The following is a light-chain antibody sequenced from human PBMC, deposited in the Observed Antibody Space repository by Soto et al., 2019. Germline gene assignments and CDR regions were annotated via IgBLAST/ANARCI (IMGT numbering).Light chain of an antibody. J-gene: IGKJ4*01. CDR1: QGIGTY. V-gene: IGKV1-27*01. CDR2: GAS. CDR3: QKYNSAPRT. Sequence: DIQMTQSPSSLSASVGDRVTITCRASQGIGTYLAWYQQKPGKVPKLLIYGASTLQSGVPCRFSGSGSGTDFTLTISSLQPEDVATYYCQKYNSAPRTFGGGTKVEIK.